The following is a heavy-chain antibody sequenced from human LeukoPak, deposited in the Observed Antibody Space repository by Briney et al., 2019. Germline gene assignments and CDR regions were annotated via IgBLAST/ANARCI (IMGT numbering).Heavy chain of an antibody. CDR3: ARGTIAVAAGTLGFDY. D-gene: IGHD6-19*01. CDR1: GGSISNDY. CDR2: IYYSGST. J-gene: IGHJ4*02. V-gene: IGHV4-59*08. Sequence: PSETLSLTCTVSGGSISNDYWSWIRQPPGKGLEWIGYIYYSGSTNYNPSLKSRVTISVDTSKNQFSLKLSSVTAADTAVYYCARGTIAVAAGTLGFDYWGQGTLVTVSS.